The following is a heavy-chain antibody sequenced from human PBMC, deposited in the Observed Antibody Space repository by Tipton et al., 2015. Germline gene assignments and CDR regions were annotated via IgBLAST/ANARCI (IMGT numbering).Heavy chain of an antibody. CDR2: IYYRGST. CDR3: ARARGRHGGLFDS. CDR1: GGSLSSGSYY. V-gene: IGHV4-61*01. Sequence: TLSLTCTVSGGSLSSGSYYWSWIRQPPGKGLEWIGYIYYRGSTNYNPSLKSRVTISVDTSKTQFSLKLSSVIAADTAVYYCARARGRHGGLFDSWGQGILVTVSS. J-gene: IGHJ4*02. D-gene: IGHD4-23*01.